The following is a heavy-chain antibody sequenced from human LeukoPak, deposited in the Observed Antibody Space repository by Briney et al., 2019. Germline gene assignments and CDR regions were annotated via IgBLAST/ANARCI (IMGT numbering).Heavy chain of an antibody. CDR3: ARGHSSSWYAKGWFDP. J-gene: IGHJ5*02. V-gene: IGHV4-34*01. CDR2: INHSGST. D-gene: IGHD6-13*01. Sequence: SETLSLTCAVYGGSFSGYYWSWIRQPPGKGLEWIGEINHSGSTNYNPSLKSRVTISVDTSKNQFSLKLSSVTAADTAVYYCARGHSSSWYAKGWFDPWGKGTLVTVSS. CDR1: GGSFSGYY.